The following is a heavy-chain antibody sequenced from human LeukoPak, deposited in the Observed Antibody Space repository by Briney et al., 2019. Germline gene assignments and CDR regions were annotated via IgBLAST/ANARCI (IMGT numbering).Heavy chain of an antibody. V-gene: IGHV3-13*01. CDR1: GFTFSSHD. Sequence: GGSLRLSCAASGFTFSSHDMHWVRQATGKGLEWVSAIGTAGDTYYPGSVKGRFTISRENAKNSLYLQMNSLRAEDTAVYYCAKGIAAAGTENWFDPWGQGTLVTVSS. D-gene: IGHD6-13*01. CDR2: IGTAGDT. J-gene: IGHJ5*02. CDR3: AKGIAAAGTENWFDP.